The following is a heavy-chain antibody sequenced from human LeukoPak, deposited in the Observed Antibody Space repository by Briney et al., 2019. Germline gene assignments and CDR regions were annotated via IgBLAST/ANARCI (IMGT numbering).Heavy chain of an antibody. CDR1: GGTFSSYA. J-gene: IGHJ4*02. Sequence: ASVKVSCKASGGTFSSYAISWVRQAPGQGLEWMGRIIPIFGTANYAQKFQGRVTITADKSTSTAYMELSSLRSEDTAVYYCAIGGSTGPVRLGGQYYFDYWGQGTLVTVSS. D-gene: IGHD2-2*01. CDR2: IIPIFGTA. V-gene: IGHV1-69*06. CDR3: AIGGSTGPVRLGGQYYFDY.